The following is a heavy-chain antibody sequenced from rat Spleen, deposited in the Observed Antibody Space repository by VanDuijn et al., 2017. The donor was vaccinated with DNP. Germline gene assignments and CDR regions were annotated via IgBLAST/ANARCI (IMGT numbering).Heavy chain of an antibody. Sequence: QVQLKESGPGLVQPSQTLSLTCTVSGYSLTSYGVSWARQPPGKGLEWIAAVSSGGNTYYNSGLKSRLSISRDTSKSQVFLKMNSLQTEDTAIYFCTRVYYSAEDWFAYWGQGVMVTVSS. J-gene: IGHJ2*01. CDR3: TRVYYSAEDWFAY. CDR1: GYSLTSYG. V-gene: IGHV2S12*01. D-gene: IGHD1-1*01. CDR2: VSSGGNT.